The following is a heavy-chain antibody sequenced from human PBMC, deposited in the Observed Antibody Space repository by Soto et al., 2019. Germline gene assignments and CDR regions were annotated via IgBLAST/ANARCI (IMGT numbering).Heavy chain of an antibody. CDR1: GGSISSGGSY. Sequence: QVQLQESGPGLVKPSQTLSLTCTVSGGSISSGGSYWSWIRQHPGKGLEWIGYIYNSGSTYYNPSLQSRVTISAATSKNQSSLKLSSVTAANTAVYYCARAPAPWGQGTLVTVSS. CDR2: IYNSGST. CDR3: ARAPAP. J-gene: IGHJ5*02. V-gene: IGHV4-31*03.